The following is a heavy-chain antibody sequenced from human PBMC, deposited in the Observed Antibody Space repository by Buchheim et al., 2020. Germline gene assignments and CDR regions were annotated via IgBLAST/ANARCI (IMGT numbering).Heavy chain of an antibody. D-gene: IGHD3-10*01. J-gene: IGHJ4*02. CDR3: ARVGPITMVRGVIIMFDY. Sequence: EVQLVESGGGLVQPGGSLRLSCAASGFTFSSYWMSWVRQAPGKGLEWVANIKQDGSEKYYVDSVKGRFTISRDNAKNSLYLKMNSLRAEDTAVYYCARVGPITMVRGVIIMFDYWGQGTL. V-gene: IGHV3-7*01. CDR2: IKQDGSEK. CDR1: GFTFSSYW.